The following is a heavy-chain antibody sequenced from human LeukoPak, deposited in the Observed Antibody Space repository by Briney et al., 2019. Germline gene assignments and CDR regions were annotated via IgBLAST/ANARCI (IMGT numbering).Heavy chain of an antibody. CDR1: GYTFTCCY. Sequence: ASVNVSCKASGYTFTCCYMVWGRQGPGQGLEWKGWITPSSGGTNYAQKFQGRVTMTRDTSISTAYMELSRLRSDDTAVYYCARNQGALNDAFDIWGHGTMVTVSS. J-gene: IGHJ3*02. V-gene: IGHV1-2*02. D-gene: IGHD1-26*01. CDR3: ARNQGALNDAFDI. CDR2: ITPSSGGT.